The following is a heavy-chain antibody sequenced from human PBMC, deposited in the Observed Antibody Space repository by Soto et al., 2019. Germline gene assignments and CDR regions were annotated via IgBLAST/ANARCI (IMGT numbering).Heavy chain of an antibody. J-gene: IGHJ4*02. CDR2: IKSKTDGGTT. Sequence: EVQLVESGGGLVKPGGSLRLSCAASGFTFSNAWMSWVRQAPGKGLEWVGRIKSKTDGGTTDYAAPVKGRFTISRDDSKNTLYLQMNSLKTEDTAVYYCTTDSRVSSGYHIGGDYWGQGTLVTVSS. V-gene: IGHV3-15*01. CDR1: GFTFSNAW. D-gene: IGHD3-22*01. CDR3: TTDSRVSSGYHIGGDY.